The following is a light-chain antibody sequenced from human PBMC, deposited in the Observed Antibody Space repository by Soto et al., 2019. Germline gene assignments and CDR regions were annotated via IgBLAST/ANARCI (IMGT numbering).Light chain of an antibody. Sequence: QSVLTQPPSVSPAPGQKVTISCSGSFSNIENNYVSWYQQLPGTAPKLLIYDNDKRPSGISDRFSGSKSGTSATLGITGLQTGDEADYYCGTWDSSLSVVFGGGTKVTVL. CDR1: FSNIENNY. CDR2: DND. J-gene: IGLJ2*01. CDR3: GTWDSSLSVV. V-gene: IGLV1-51*01.